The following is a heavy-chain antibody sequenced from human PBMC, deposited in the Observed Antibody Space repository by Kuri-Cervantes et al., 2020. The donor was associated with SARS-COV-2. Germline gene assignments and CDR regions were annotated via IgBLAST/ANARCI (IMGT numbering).Heavy chain of an antibody. V-gene: IGHV3-30*18. CDR2: ISFGGTNK. Sequence: GGSLRLSCAASGFTFSSYGMHWVRQAPGKGLEWVAVISFGGTNKYYADSVKGRFTISRDNPKNTLYLQMNSLRAEDTAVYYCAKDRVRRGYSGYVILDYWGQGTLVTVSS. CDR1: GFTFSSYG. J-gene: IGHJ4*02. CDR3: AKDRVRRGYSGYVILDY. D-gene: IGHD5-12*01.